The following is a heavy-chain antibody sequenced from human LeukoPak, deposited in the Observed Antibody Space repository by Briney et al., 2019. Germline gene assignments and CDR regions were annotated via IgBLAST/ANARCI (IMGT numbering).Heavy chain of an antibody. D-gene: IGHD2-2*01. J-gene: IGHJ6*02. V-gene: IGHV4-31*03. CDR1: GGSISSGGYS. CDR3: ARLYCSSTSCPFYYYYGMDV. CDR2: IYYSGST. Sequence: SETLSLTCTVSGGSISSGGYSWSWIRQHPGKGLEWIGYIYYSGSTYYNPSLKSRVTISVDTSKNQFSLKLSSVTAADTAVYYCARLYCSSTSCPFYYYYGMDVWGQGTTVTVSS.